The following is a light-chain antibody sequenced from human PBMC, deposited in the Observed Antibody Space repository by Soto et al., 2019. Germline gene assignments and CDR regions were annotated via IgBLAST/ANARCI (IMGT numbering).Light chain of an antibody. CDR2: DAS. Sequence: LMTQSPATLSVSPGERATLSCRASQSVDSNLAWYQQKPGQAPRLLIYDASTRATGVPARISGGGSGTEFTLTISSLQSEDFAVYYCQQYHKWRTFGQGTKVDIK. CDR1: QSVDSN. V-gene: IGKV3-15*01. CDR3: QQYHKWRT. J-gene: IGKJ1*01.